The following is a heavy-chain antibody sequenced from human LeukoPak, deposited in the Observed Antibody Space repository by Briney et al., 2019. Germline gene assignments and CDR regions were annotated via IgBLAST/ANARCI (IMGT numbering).Heavy chain of an antibody. J-gene: IGHJ4*02. Sequence: SETVSLTRTVSGGSISSYYWSWIRQPPGKGLEWIGYIYYSGSTNYNPSLKSRVTISVDTSKNQFSLKLSSVTAADTAVYYCAREGSYYFGSGAPLWGQGTLVTVSS. CDR2: IYYSGST. CDR3: AREGSYYFGSGAPL. D-gene: IGHD3-10*01. V-gene: IGHV4-59*01. CDR1: GGSISSYY.